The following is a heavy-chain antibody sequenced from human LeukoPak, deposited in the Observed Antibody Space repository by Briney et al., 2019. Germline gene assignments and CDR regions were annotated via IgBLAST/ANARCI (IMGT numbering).Heavy chain of an antibody. CDR1: GYTFTSYD. CDR3: ATGEIAAAGTGEDY. J-gene: IGHJ4*02. Sequence: ASVKVSCKASGYTFTSYDINWVRQATGQGLEWMGWMNPDSGNTGYAQKFQGRVTMTRNTSISTAYMELSSLRSEDTAVYYCATGEIAAAGTGEDYWGQGTLVTVSS. D-gene: IGHD6-13*01. CDR2: MNPDSGNT. V-gene: IGHV1-8*01.